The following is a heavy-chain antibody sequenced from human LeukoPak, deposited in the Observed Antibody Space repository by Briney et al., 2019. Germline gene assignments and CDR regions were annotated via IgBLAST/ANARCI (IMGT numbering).Heavy chain of an antibody. V-gene: IGHV4-59*12. D-gene: IGHD3-22*01. CDR1: GGSISSYY. CDR3: VTYYFDSSGPKKNY. Sequence: PSETLSLTCTVSGGSISSYYWSWIRQPPGKGLEWIGYIYYSGSTNYNPSLKSRVTISVDTSKKQFSLKLSSVTAADTAVYYCVTYYFDSSGPKKNYWGQGTLVTVSS. CDR2: IYYSGST. J-gene: IGHJ4*02.